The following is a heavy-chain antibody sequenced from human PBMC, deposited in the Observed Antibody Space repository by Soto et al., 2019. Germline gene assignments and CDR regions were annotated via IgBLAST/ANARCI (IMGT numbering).Heavy chain of an antibody. V-gene: IGHV3-48*01. CDR3: ATHYDILTGYYNGPPSYYYYGMDV. CDR2: ISSSSSTI. J-gene: IGHJ6*02. Sequence: GGSLRLACAASGFTFSSYSMNWVRQAPGKGLEWVSYISSSSSTIYYADSVKGRFTISRDNAKNSLYLQMNSLRAEDTAVYYCATHYDILTGYYNGPPSYYYYGMDVWGQGTTVTVSS. D-gene: IGHD3-9*01. CDR1: GFTFSSYS.